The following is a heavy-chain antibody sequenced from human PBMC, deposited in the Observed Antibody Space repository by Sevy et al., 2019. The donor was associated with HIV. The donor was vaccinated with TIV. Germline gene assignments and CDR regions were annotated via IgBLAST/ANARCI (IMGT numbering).Heavy chain of an antibody. CDR2: INTYSGGT. CDR1: GYTFTAFY. Sequence: ASVKVSCKTSGYTFTAFYMHWVRQAPGQGLEWVGRINTYSGGTNYAQKFQGRVTMTRDTSTSTAYMELNGLMSDDTAVYYCEVTADICGVWGQGTTVTVSS. D-gene: IGHD5-18*01. CDR3: EVTADICGV. J-gene: IGHJ6*02. V-gene: IGHV1-2*06.